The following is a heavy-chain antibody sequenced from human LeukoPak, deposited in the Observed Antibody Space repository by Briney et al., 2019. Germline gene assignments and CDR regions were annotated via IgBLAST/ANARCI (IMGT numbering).Heavy chain of an antibody. CDR3: ARDLGGYPFFMDV. D-gene: IGHD2-15*01. Sequence: SETLSLTCSVSGGSIRSGDHHWAWVSQPPGKGLEFIGSLDESGRPYYNRPLKSRVSISGDTSGKQFSLNLTSVTAADTAVYFCARDLGGYPFFMDVWGRGTTVIVSS. CDR2: LDESGRP. J-gene: IGHJ6*03. CDR1: GGSIRSGDHH. V-gene: IGHV4-39*07.